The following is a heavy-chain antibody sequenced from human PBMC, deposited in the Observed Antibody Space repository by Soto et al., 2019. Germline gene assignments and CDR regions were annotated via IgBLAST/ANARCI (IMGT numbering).Heavy chain of an antibody. D-gene: IGHD6-19*01. CDR2: ISSSSSSTI. J-gene: IGHJ4*02. CDR3: ARDEIAVAVLGGDY. V-gene: IGHV3-48*01. Sequence: TGGSLRLSCAASGFTFSSYSMNWVRQAPGKGLEWVSYISSSSSSTIYYADSVKGRFTISRDNAKNSLYLQMNSLRAEDTAVYYCARDEIAVAVLGGDYWGQGTLVTVSS. CDR1: GFTFSSYS.